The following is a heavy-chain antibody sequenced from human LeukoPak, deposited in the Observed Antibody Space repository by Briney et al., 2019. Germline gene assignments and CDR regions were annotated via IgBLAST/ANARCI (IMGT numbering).Heavy chain of an antibody. V-gene: IGHV1-24*01. Sequence: ASVKVSCKASGYTFISYYMHWVRQAPGQGREWMGGVDPEDGETIYAQKFQGRVTMTEDTSTDTAYMELSNLRSEDTAEYYCATDRRRGWDGYFDYWGQGTLVTVSS. J-gene: IGHJ4*02. CDR2: VDPEDGET. D-gene: IGHD1-26*01. CDR3: ATDRRRGWDGYFDY. CDR1: GYTFISYY.